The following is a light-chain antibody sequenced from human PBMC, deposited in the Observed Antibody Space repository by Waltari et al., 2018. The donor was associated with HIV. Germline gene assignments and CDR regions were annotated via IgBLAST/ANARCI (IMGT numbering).Light chain of an antibody. CDR3: SSYTSSNTFVV. CDR2: EVS. J-gene: IGLJ2*01. V-gene: IGLV2-18*02. CDR1: SSDVGYSPL. Sequence: QSALTQPPSVSGSPGQSVTISCTGTSSDVGYSPLVPWYQQPPGSAPKLRIYEVSNRPSGVPRRFSGSKSGNTASLTISGLQAEDEADYYCSSYTSSNTFVVFGGGTKLTVL.